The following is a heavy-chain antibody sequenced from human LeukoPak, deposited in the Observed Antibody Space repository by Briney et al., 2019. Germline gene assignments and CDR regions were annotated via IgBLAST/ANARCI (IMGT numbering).Heavy chain of an antibody. V-gene: IGHV3-23*01. CDR3: AKDISGWYGSFAFDI. Sequence: GSLRLSRAASGFTFSSYAMSWVRQAPGKGLEWVSAISGSGGSTYYADSVKGRFTISRNNSKNTLYLQMNSLRAEDTAVYYCAKDISGWYGSFAFDIWGQGTMVTVSS. J-gene: IGHJ3*02. D-gene: IGHD6-19*01. CDR1: GFTFSSYA. CDR2: ISGSGGST.